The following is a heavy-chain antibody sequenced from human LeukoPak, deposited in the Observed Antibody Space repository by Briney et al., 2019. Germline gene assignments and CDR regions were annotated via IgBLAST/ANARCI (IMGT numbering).Heavy chain of an antibody. D-gene: IGHD3-22*01. Sequence: SETQSLTCAVYGGPFSGYCWTWIRQTPEKGLEWIGEMNPSGSTSYNPSLKSRVTISVDTSKNQFSLKLSSVTAADTAVYYCARGRQDVTMIVVVMTAVSYYLDVWGKGTTVTVS. J-gene: IGHJ6*03. CDR2: MNPSGST. CDR1: GGPFSGYC. CDR3: ARGRQDVTMIVVVMTAVSYYLDV. V-gene: IGHV4-34*01.